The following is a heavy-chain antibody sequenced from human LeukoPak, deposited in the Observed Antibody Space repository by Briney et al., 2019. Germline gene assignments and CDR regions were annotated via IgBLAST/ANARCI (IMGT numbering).Heavy chain of an antibody. V-gene: IGHV3-23*01. D-gene: IGHD3-10*01. CDR1: GFAFSSNP. J-gene: IGHJ4*02. CDR2: ISRRDDYT. Sequence: VGSLRLSPVEPGFAFSSNPMCWVRQPPGKGLEWVSVISRRDDYTYYADSVKGRFTISRDNSKNTLCLQMNTLRAEDTAVYYCANDYRSGSFHDFWGQGTLVTVSS. CDR3: ANDYRSGSFHDF.